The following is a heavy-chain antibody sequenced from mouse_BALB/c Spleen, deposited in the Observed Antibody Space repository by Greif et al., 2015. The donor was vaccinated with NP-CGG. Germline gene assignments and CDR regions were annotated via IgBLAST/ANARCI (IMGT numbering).Heavy chain of an antibody. J-gene: IGHJ3*01. CDR2: ISYSGST. CDR1: GYSITSDYA. D-gene: IGHD1-1*01. Sequence: EVKVEESGPGLVKPSQSLSLTCTVTGYSITSDYAWNWIRQFPGNKLEWMGYISYSGSTSYNPSLKSRISITRDTSKNQFFLQLNSVTTEDTATYYCARSNYYGSTWFAYWGQGTLVTVSA. V-gene: IGHV3-2*02. CDR3: ARSNYYGSTWFAY.